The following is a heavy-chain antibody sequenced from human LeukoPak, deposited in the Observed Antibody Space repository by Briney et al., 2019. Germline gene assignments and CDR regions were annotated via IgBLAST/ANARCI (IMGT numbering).Heavy chain of an antibody. CDR1: GFTFSNYE. D-gene: IGHD3-16*02. CDR2: ISSSGSPI. CDR3: ARGSFLITFGGFIG. V-gene: IGHV3-48*03. J-gene: IGHJ4*02. Sequence: PGGSLRLSCAASGFTFSNYEMHWVRQAPGKGLEWVSYISSSGSPIYYADSVKGRFTISRDNAKNSLFLQMNSLRAEDTAVYYCARGSFLITFGGFIGWGQGTLVTVSS.